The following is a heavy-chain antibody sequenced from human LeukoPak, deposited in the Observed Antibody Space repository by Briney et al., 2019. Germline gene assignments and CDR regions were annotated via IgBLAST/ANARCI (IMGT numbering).Heavy chain of an antibody. J-gene: IGHJ4*02. D-gene: IGHD3-10*01. CDR2: ITRSGGT. CDR1: GFTFSNYA. V-gene: IGHV3-23*01. CDR3: ATGVLLRESGYYDY. Sequence: GGSLRLSWAASGFTFSNYAVTWVRQAPGKGLEWVSIITRSGGTYYADSVKGRFTISRDNSKNTLYLQMNSLRAEDTAVYYCATGVLLRESGYYDYWGQGTLVTVSS.